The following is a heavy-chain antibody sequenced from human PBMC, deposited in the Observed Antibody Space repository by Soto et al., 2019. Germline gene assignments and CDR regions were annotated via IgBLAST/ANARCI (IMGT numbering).Heavy chain of an antibody. V-gene: IGHV3-30-3*01. J-gene: IGHJ6*02. CDR1: GFTFSSYA. D-gene: IGHD2-15*01. CDR3: ARDGDYYYGMDV. Sequence: QVQLVESGGGVVQPGRSLRLSCAASGFTFSSYAMHWVRQAPGKGLEWVAVISYDGSNKYYADSVKGRFTISRDNSKNTLYLQMNRLRAEDTAVYYCARDGDYYYGMDVWGQGTTVTVSS. CDR2: ISYDGSNK.